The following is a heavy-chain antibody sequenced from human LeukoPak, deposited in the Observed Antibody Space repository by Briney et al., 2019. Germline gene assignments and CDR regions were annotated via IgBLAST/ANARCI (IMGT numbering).Heavy chain of an antibody. CDR1: GGSFSGYH. CDR2: INHSGST. CDR3: ARGPYGGNFGA. V-gene: IGHV4-34*01. J-gene: IGHJ5*02. D-gene: IGHD4-23*01. Sequence: SETLSLTCAVYGGSFSGYHWSWIRQPPGKGLEWIGEINHSGSTNYNPSLKSRVTISVDTSKNQFSLKLGSVTAADTAVYYCARGPYGGNFGAWGQGTLVTVSS.